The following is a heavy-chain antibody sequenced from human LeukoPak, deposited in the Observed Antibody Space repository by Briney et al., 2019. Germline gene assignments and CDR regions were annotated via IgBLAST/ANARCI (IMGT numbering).Heavy chain of an antibody. J-gene: IGHJ6*03. CDR3: ARRSGSYYGIYYYYYMDV. CDR1: GFTFSDYA. Sequence: GGSLRLSCAASGFTFSDYAMHWVRQAPGKGLEYVSAISSNGGRTYYANSVKGRFTISRDNSKSTLYLQMGSLRAEDMAVYYCARRSGSYYGIYYYYYMDVRGKGTTVTVSS. CDR2: ISSNGGRT. D-gene: IGHD1-26*01. V-gene: IGHV3-64*01.